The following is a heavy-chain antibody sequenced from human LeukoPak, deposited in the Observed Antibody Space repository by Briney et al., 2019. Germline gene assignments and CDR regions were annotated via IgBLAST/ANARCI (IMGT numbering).Heavy chain of an antibody. D-gene: IGHD3-3*01. CDR2: ISSSSSYI. CDR1: GFTFSSYS. Sequence: PGGSLRLSCAASGFTFSSYSMNWVRQAPGKGLEWVSSISSSSSYIYYADSVKGRFTISRDNAKNSLYLHMNSLRAEDTAVYYCARSPTPTGYYDFWSGYFPSTNYYGMDVWGQGTTVTVSS. J-gene: IGHJ6*02. V-gene: IGHV3-21*01. CDR3: ARSPTPTGYYDFWSGYFPSTNYYGMDV.